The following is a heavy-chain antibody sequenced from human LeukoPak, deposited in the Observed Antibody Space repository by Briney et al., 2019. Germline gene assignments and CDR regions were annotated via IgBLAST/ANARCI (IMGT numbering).Heavy chain of an antibody. J-gene: IGHJ6*03. CDR3: AKAGGYYYYMDV. V-gene: IGHV3-23*01. Sequence: GGSLRLSCAASGFTFSSYAMSWVRQAPGKGLEWASAISGSGGSTYYADSVKGRFTISRDNSKNTLYLQMNSLRAEDTAVYYCAKAGGYYYYMDVWGKGTTVTVSS. D-gene: IGHD2-15*01. CDR1: GFTFSSYA. CDR2: ISGSGGST.